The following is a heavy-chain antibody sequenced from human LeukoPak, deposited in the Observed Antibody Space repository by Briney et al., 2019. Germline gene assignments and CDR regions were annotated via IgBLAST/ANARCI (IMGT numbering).Heavy chain of an antibody. J-gene: IGHJ4*02. Sequence: PGRSLRLSCAASGFTFSSYAMHWVRQAPGKGLEWVAVISYDGSNKYYADSVKGRFTISRDNSKNTLYLQMNSLRAEDTAVYYCAREERLRWAAYWGQGTLVTVSS. D-gene: IGHD4-23*01. CDR2: ISYDGSNK. V-gene: IGHV3-30-3*01. CDR3: AREERLRWAAY. CDR1: GFTFSSYA.